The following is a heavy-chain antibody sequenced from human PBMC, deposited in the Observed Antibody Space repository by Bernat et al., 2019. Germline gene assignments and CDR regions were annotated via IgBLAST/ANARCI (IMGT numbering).Heavy chain of an antibody. CDR3: ARYCISTSCANPYGMDV. D-gene: IGHD2-2*01. CDR1: GFTFSSYA. V-gene: IGHV3-23*01. J-gene: IGHJ6*02. CDR2: ISGSGGST. Sequence: EVQLLESGGGLVQPGGSLRLSCAASGFTFSSYAMSWVRQAPGKGLEWVSAISGSGGSTYYADSVKGRFTISRDNSKNTLYLQMNSLRAEDTAVYYCARYCISTSCANPYGMDVWGQGTTVTVSS.